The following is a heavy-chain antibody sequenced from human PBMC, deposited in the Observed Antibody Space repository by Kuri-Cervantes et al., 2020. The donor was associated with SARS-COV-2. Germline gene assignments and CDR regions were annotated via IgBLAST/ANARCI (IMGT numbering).Heavy chain of an antibody. CDR1: GYTFTSYY. D-gene: IGHD6-13*01. J-gene: IGHJ6*03. Sequence: ASVKVSCKASGYTFTSYYMHWVRQAPGQGLEWMGIINPSGGSTSYAQKFQGRVTMTRDTSTSTVYMELSSLRSEDTAVYYCASSPTRDQYSSSWSVMYYYYYMDVWGKGTTVTVSS. V-gene: IGHV1-46*01. CDR2: INPSGGST. CDR3: ASSPTRDQYSSSWSVMYYYYYMDV.